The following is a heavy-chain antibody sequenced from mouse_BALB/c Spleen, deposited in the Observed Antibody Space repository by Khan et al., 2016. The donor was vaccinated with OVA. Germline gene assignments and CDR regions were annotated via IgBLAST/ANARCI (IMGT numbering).Heavy chain of an antibody. J-gene: IGHJ3*01. V-gene: IGHV14-1*02. CDR2: IDPEDGNI. CDR1: GFNIKDYY. Sequence: VQLQQSGAELVRPGALVKLSCKASGFNIKDYYLHWVKQRPEQGLEWIGWIDPEDGNIVYDPKFQDKASITSDTSSNTAYLQLSSLTSEDTAVYYCARSGYFAWFAYGSQGTLVTVSA. CDR3: ARSGYFAWFAY.